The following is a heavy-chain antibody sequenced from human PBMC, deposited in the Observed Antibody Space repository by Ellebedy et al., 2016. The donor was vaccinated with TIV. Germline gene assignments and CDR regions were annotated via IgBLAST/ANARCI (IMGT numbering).Heavy chain of an antibody. CDR3: TTGATVGDYYDY. CDR1: GFTFRNAW. V-gene: IGHV3-15*01. Sequence: GGSLRLSXAASGFTFRNAWTSWVRQAPGKGLEWVGRIKSKTEGGTTDYAAHVKGRFSISRDDSKNTLSLEMNSLKTVDTAVYYCTTGATVGDYYDYWGQGTLVTVSS. CDR2: IKSKTEGGTT. D-gene: IGHD3-16*01. J-gene: IGHJ4*02.